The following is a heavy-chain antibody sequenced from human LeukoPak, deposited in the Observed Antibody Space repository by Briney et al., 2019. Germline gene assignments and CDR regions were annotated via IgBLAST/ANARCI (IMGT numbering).Heavy chain of an antibody. CDR3: ARALTPASGWLGS. CDR1: GFTFSSYT. D-gene: IGHD6-19*01. J-gene: IGHJ5*01. CDR2: ISSSSSYM. Sequence: GGSLRLSCAASGFTFSSYTMTWVRQAPGKGLEWVSCISSSSSYMYYGDTLKGRFTISRDNAKNSLYPQMDNLRGEDTAIYYCARALTPASGWLGSWGQGTLVTVSS. V-gene: IGHV3-21*01.